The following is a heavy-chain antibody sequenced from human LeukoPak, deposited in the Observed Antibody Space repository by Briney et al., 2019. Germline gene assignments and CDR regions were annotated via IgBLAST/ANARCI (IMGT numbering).Heavy chain of an antibody. Sequence: ASVKVSCKVSGYALTELSMHWVRQAPGKGLEWMGGFDPEDGETIYAHKFQGRVTMTEDTSTDTAYMELSSLRSEDTAVYYCATAPIVGAPMIYYWGQGTLVTVSS. CDR2: FDPEDGET. V-gene: IGHV1-24*01. D-gene: IGHD1-26*01. CDR3: ATAPIVGAPMIYY. CDR1: GYALTELS. J-gene: IGHJ4*02.